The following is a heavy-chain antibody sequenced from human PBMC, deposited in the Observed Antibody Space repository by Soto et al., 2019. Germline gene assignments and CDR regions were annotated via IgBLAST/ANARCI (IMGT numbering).Heavy chain of an antibody. V-gene: IGHV2-5*02. CDR3: AHRLWDGSRDWDVGYCGY. D-gene: IGHD3-16*01. J-gene: IGHJ4*02. CDR2: IYWDDDK. CDR1: GFSLSTSGVG. Sequence: QITLKESGPTLVKPTQTLTLTCTFSGFSLSTSGVGVGWIRQPPGKALELVALIYWDDDKRYSPSLKSRLTVTKHTSKKQEVLTMSNMDPVDTARYCCAHRLWDGSRDWDVGYCGYWGQGTLFTVSA.